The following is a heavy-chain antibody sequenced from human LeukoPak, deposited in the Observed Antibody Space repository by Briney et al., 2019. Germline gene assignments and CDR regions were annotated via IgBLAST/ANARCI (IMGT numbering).Heavy chain of an antibody. V-gene: IGHV3-30-3*01. D-gene: IGHD1-7*01. Sequence: GGSLRLSCAASGFTFSRYSVHWVRQAPGQGLEWVAIISIAENIRYFADSVKGRFTISRDNSKNTVSLQMNSLKDEDTAVYYCAREVMTGTTYYYFGMDVWGQGTTVTVSS. CDR1: GFTFSRYS. CDR3: AREVMTGTTYYYFGMDV. CDR2: ISIAENIR. J-gene: IGHJ6*02.